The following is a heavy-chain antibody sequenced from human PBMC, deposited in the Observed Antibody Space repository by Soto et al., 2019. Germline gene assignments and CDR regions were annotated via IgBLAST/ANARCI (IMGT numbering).Heavy chain of an antibody. CDR1: GYSFTSYW. J-gene: IGHJ4*02. Sequence: PGESLKISCKGSGYSFTSYWISWVRQMPGKGLEWMGRIDPSDSYTNYSPSFQGHVTISADKSISTAYLQWSSLNASDTAMYYCAILTTVTPNPFDYWGQGTLVTVSS. CDR2: IDPSDSYT. V-gene: IGHV5-10-1*01. D-gene: IGHD4-17*01. CDR3: AILTTVTPNPFDY.